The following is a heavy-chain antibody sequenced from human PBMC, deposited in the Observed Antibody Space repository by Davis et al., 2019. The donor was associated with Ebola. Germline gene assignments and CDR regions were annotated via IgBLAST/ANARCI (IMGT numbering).Heavy chain of an antibody. Sequence: ASVKVSCKASGYTFTSYAMHWVRQAPGQRLEWMGWINAGNGNTKYSQKFQGRVTITRDTSASTAYMELSSLRSEDTAVYYCARDFGSSWYGGNWFDPWGQGTLVTVSS. J-gene: IGHJ5*02. CDR2: INAGNGNT. V-gene: IGHV1-3*01. D-gene: IGHD6-13*01. CDR3: ARDFGSSWYGGNWFDP. CDR1: GYTFTSYA.